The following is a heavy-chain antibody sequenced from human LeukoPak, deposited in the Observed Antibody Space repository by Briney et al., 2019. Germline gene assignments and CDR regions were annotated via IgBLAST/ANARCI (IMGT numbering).Heavy chain of an antibody. V-gene: IGHV3-49*04. CDR2: IRSRTHGGTT. D-gene: IGHD3-3*01. CDR1: GFTFSSYT. J-gene: IGHJ4*02. Sequence: GGSLRLSCATSGFTFSSYTMSWVRQAPGKGLEWVGFIRSRTHGGTTEFAAPVKDRFSISRDDSKRIAYLQMNSLKTEDTAVYYCTRDGIPETNWSGYYIDYWGQGTLVTVSS. CDR3: TRDGIPETNWSGYYIDY.